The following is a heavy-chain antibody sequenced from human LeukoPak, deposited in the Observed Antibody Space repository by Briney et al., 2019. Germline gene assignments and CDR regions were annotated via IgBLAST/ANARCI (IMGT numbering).Heavy chain of an antibody. J-gene: IGHJ4*02. CDR3: ARGEGNYYGSGSHFDY. Sequence: SETLSLTCTVSGGSISSSSYYWGWIRQPPGKGLEWIGSIYYSGSTYYNPSLKSRVTISVDTSKNQFSLKLSSVTAADTAVYYCARGEGNYYGSGSHFDYWGQGTLVTVSS. CDR1: GGSISSSSYY. CDR2: IYYSGST. D-gene: IGHD3-10*01. V-gene: IGHV4-39*07.